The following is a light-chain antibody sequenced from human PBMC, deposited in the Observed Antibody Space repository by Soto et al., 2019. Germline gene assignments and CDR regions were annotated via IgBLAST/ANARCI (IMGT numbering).Light chain of an antibody. CDR3: QKYTNSNNPWM. J-gene: IGKJ1*01. V-gene: IGKV1-5*01. CDR1: QTISTW. CDR2: DAS. Sequence: DIQVTQSPPTLSASVGDRVTITCRASQTISTWMAWYQQKPGKAPKLLVYDASTLQSGAASRFSGSGSGTEFTLIISGLQPDDSATYYCQKYTNSNNPWMFGQGTKVDIK.